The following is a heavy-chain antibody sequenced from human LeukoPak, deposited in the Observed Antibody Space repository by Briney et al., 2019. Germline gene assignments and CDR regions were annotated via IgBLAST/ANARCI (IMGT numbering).Heavy chain of an antibody. CDR1: GFTFSSYS. CDR3: ASDENYYDSSGYYRSVDY. V-gene: IGHV3-48*04. Sequence: GGSLRLSCAASGFTFSSYSMNWVRQAPGKGLEWVSYISSSGSTIYYADSVKGRFTISRDNAKNSLYLQMNSLRAEDTAVYYCASDENYYDSSGYYRSVDYWGQGTLVTVSS. J-gene: IGHJ4*02. D-gene: IGHD3-22*01. CDR2: ISSSGSTI.